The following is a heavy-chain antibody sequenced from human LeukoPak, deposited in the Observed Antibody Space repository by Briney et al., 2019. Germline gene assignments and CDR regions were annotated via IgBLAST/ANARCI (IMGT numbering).Heavy chain of an antibody. Sequence: GGSLRLSCAASEFTFNYFWMTWVRQAPGKGLEWLANINQDGSETYYVDSVKGRFTISRDNAKNSLYLQMSSLRAEDTAVYYCAREVRGRTRGMDVWGQGTTVTVSS. CDR2: INQDGSET. CDR1: EFTFNYFW. D-gene: IGHD2-21*01. V-gene: IGHV3-7*03. CDR3: AREVRGRTRGMDV. J-gene: IGHJ6*02.